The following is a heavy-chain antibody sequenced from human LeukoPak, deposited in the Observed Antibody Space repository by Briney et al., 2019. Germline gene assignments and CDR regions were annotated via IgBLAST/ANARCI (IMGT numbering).Heavy chain of an antibody. CDR2: IGGSGGGT. Sequence: PGGSLRLSCAGSGFTFSSYAMSWVRQAPGKGLEWVSGIGGSGGGTYYADSVKGRFTISRDNSKNTLYLQMNSLRADDTALYYCAKESYSSMSCLWSTFDPWGQGTLVTVSS. D-gene: IGHD2-2*01. V-gene: IGHV3-23*01. CDR3: AKESYSSMSCLWSTFDP. J-gene: IGHJ5*02. CDR1: GFTFSSYA.